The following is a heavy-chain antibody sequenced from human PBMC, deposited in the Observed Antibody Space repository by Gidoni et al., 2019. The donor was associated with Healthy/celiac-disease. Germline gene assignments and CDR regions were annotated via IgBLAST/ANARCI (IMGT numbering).Heavy chain of an antibody. V-gene: IGHV3-9*01. D-gene: IGHD3-22*01. J-gene: IGHJ4*02. CDR3: AKRDDSSGYYYFDY. CDR1: GFTFDDYA. CDR2: ISWNSGSI. Sequence: EVQLVESGGGLVQPGRSLRLSCAASGFTFDDYARHCVRQAPGKGLEWVSGISWNSGSIGYADSVKGRFTISRDNAKNSLYLQMNSLRAEDTALYYCAKRDDSSGYYYFDYWGQGTLVTVSS.